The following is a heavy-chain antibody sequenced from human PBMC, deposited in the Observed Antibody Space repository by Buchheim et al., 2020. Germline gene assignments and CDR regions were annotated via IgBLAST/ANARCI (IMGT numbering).Heavy chain of an antibody. Sequence: QMQLVQSGPEVKKPGTSVKVSCKASGFTFTSSAMQWVRQARGQRLEWIGWIVVGSGNTNYAQKFQERVTITRDMSTSTAYMELSSLRSEDTAVYYCAAGQNGYDFWSGYYWRDGNWFDPWGQGTL. CDR2: IVVGSGNT. CDR1: GFTFTSSA. D-gene: IGHD3-3*01. V-gene: IGHV1-58*02. J-gene: IGHJ5*02. CDR3: AAGQNGYDFWSGYYWRDGNWFDP.